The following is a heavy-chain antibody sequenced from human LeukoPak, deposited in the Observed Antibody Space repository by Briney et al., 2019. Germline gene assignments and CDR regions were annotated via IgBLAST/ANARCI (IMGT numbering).Heavy chain of an antibody. CDR2: ISGSSSST. D-gene: IGHD4-23*01. V-gene: IGHV3-48*02. Sequence: GGSLGLSCAASGFTFSSYAMNWVRQAPGKGLEWVSFISGSSSSTFYADSVKGRFTVSRDNAKNSLYLQMNSLRDEDTAVYYCEINPGGIGDYWGQGTLVTVSS. CDR3: EINPGGIGDY. J-gene: IGHJ4*02. CDR1: GFTFSSYA.